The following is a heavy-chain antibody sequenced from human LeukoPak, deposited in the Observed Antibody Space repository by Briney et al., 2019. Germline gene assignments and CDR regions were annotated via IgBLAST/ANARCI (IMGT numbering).Heavy chain of an antibody. CDR1: GFTFSSYE. J-gene: IGHJ3*02. CDR3: ASLHQHYYGPGRGAFDI. V-gene: IGHV3-48*03. D-gene: IGHD3-10*01. Sequence: PGGSLRLSCAASGFTFSSYEMNWVRQAPGKGLEWVSYISSSGSTIYYADSVKGRFTISRDNAKNSLYLQMNSLRAEDTAVYYCASLHQHYYGPGRGAFDIWGQGTMVTVSS. CDR2: ISSSGSTI.